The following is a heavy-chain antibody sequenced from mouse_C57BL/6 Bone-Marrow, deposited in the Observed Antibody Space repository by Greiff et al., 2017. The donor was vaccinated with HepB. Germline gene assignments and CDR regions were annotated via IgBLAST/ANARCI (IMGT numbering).Heavy chain of an antibody. CDR3: ARDRDSNFAWFAY. D-gene: IGHD2-5*01. CDR1: GFTFSSYA. J-gene: IGHJ3*01. CDR2: ISDGGSYT. V-gene: IGHV5-4*01. Sequence: EVNLVESGGGLVKPGGSLKLSCAASGFTFSSYAMSWVRQTPEKRLEWVATISDGGSYTYYPDNVKGRFTISRDNSKNNLYLQMSQLKSEDSAMSDCARDRDSNFAWFAYWGQGTLVTVSA.